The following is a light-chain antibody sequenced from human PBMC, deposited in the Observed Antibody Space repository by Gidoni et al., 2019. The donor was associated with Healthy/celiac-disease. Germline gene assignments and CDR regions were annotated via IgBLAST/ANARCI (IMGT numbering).Light chain of an antibody. CDR2: AAS. J-gene: IGKJ4*01. CDR3: QQYYSYPQT. V-gene: IGKV1-8*01. Sequence: IWMTQSPSSFSASTGDRVTITCRARQGISSYLAWYQQKPGKAPKLLIYAASTLQGGVPSRFSCSGSGTDFTLTISCLQSEDFATYYCQQYYSYPQTFGGGTKVEIK. CDR1: QGISSY.